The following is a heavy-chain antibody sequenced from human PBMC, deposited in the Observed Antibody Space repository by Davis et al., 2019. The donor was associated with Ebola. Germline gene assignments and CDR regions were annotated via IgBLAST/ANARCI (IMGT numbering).Heavy chain of an antibody. J-gene: IGHJ4*02. V-gene: IGHV3-21*01. CDR1: GFTFRTYG. D-gene: IGHD1-26*01. CDR3: AKFGWELRGFDY. Sequence: AGSLTLSCDASGFTFRTYGMHWVRQAPGKGLEWVSSISSSSSYIYYADPVKRRFTISRDNAKNSLYLQMNSLRAEDTAVYYCAKFGWELRGFDYWGQGTLVTVSS. CDR2: ISSSSSYI.